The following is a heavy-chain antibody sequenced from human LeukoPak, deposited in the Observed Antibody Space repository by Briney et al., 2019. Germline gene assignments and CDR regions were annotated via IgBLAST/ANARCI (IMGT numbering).Heavy chain of an antibody. Sequence: PSEILSLTCTVSGGSISSSSYYWGWIRQPPGKGLEWIGSIYYSGSTYYNPSLKSRVTISVDTSKNRFSLKLSSVTAADTAVYYCARRQGGGFTPWQPFDPWGQGTLVTVSS. V-gene: IGHV4-39*01. CDR2: IYYSGST. CDR1: GGSISSSSYY. CDR3: ARRQGGGFTPWQPFDP. J-gene: IGHJ5*02. D-gene: IGHD3-10*01.